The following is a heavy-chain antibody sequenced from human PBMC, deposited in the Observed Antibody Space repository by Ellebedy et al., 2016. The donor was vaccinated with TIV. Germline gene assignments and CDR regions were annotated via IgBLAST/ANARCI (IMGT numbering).Heavy chain of an antibody. J-gene: IGHJ5*02. CDR3: ARGGGSYPGVNWFDP. CDR2: MSPNSGNT. D-gene: IGHD1-26*01. Sequence: ASVKVSXKASGYTFTSYDINWVRQATGQGLEWMGWMSPNSGNTGYAQKFQGRVTMTRNTAISTAYMELSNLRSEDTAIYYCARGGGSYPGVNWFDPWGQGTLVTVSS. CDR1: GYTFTSYD. V-gene: IGHV1-8*01.